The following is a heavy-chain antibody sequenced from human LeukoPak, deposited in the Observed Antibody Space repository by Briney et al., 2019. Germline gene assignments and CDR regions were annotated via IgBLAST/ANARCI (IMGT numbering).Heavy chain of an antibody. V-gene: IGHV3-30*14. CDR2: ISYDGSNK. Sequence: GGSLRLSCAASGITVSNNYMSWIRQAPGKGLEWVAVISYDGSNKYYADSVKGRFTISRDNSKSTLYIQMNSLRAEDTAVYYCARAKPKNMVRGLIMRRESRYYFDYWGQGTLVTVSS. D-gene: IGHD3-10*01. CDR1: GITVSNNY. CDR3: ARAKPKNMVRGLIMRRESRYYFDY. J-gene: IGHJ4*02.